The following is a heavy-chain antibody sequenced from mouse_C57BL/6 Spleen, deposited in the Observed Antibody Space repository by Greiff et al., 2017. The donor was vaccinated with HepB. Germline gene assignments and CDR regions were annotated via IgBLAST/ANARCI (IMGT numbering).Heavy chain of an antibody. V-gene: IGHV1-85*01. Sequence: VKVVESGPELVKPGASVKLSCKASGYTFTSYDINWVKQRPGQGLEWIGWIYPRDGSTKYNEKFKGKATLTVDTSSSTAYMELHSLTSEDSAVYFCANYYGSSYWYFDVWGTGTTVTVSS. D-gene: IGHD1-1*01. CDR2: IYPRDGST. CDR3: ANYYGSSYWYFDV. CDR1: GYTFTSYD. J-gene: IGHJ1*03.